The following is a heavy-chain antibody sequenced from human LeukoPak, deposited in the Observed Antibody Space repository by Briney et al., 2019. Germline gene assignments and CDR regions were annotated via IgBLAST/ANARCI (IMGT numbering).Heavy chain of an antibody. D-gene: IGHD5-18*01. CDR2: ISAYNGNT. CDR3: ARVRYSYGLDY. CDR1: GYTFTGYY. J-gene: IGHJ4*02. Sequence: ASVKVSCKASGYTFTGYYMHWVRQAPGQGLEWMGWISAYNGNTNYAQKLQGRVTMTTDTSTSTAYMELRSLRSDDTAVYYCARVRYSYGLDYWGQGTLVTVSS. V-gene: IGHV1-18*04.